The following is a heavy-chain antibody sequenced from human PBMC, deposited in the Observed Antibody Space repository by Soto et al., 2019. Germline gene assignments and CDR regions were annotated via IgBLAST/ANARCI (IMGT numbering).Heavy chain of an antibody. CDR1: GYTFTSYG. V-gene: IGHV1-18*01. CDR3: ASFDLVTRVRGSSASWLDP. CDR2: ISAYNGNT. Sequence: ASVKVSCKASGYTFTSYGISWVRQAPGQGLEWMGWISAYNGNTNYAQKLQGRVTMTTDTSTSTAYMELRSLRSDDTAVYYCASFDLVTRVRGSSASWLDPWGQGTLVTVS. J-gene: IGHJ5*02. D-gene: IGHD6-6*01.